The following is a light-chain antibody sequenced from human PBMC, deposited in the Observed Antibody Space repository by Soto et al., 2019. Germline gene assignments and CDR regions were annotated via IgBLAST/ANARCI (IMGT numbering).Light chain of an antibody. CDR2: GAS. J-gene: IGKJ3*01. V-gene: IGKV3-20*01. CDR1: QSVSTTS. Sequence: EIVLTQSPGTLSLSPGERVTLSCRASQSVSTTSLAWYQQKPGQAPRLLIYGASSRATGIPARFRGSGSGTDFTLTISSLEPEDFAVYYCQQYGSFPLTFGPGTKVEIK. CDR3: QQYGSFPLT.